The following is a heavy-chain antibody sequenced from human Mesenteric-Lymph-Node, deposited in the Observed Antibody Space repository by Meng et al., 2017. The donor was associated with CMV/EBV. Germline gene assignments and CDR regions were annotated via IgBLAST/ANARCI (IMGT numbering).Heavy chain of an antibody. Sequence: GGSLRLSCAASGFTFSDYYMNWVRQAPGKGLEWVSSISSSSTIYYADSVKGRFTISRDNAKNSLYLQMNSLRAEDTALYYCARALGAGDCSWGQGTLVTVSS. D-gene: IGHD2-21*02. CDR2: ISSSSTI. CDR1: GFTFSDYY. J-gene: IGHJ5*02. CDR3: ARALGAGDCS. V-gene: IGHV3-69-1*01.